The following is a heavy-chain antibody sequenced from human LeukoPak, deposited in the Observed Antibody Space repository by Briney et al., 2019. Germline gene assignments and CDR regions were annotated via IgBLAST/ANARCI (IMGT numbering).Heavy chain of an antibody. CDR3: ARATFVAVAGTVGY. V-gene: IGHV1-8*01. CDR2: MNPNSGNT. CDR1: GYTFTSYD. D-gene: IGHD6-19*01. Sequence: ASVKVSCKASGYTFTSYDINWVRQATGQGLEWMGWMNPNSGNTGYAQEFQGRVTMTRNTSISTAYMELSSLRSEDTAVYYCARATFVAVAGTVGYWGQGTLVTVSS. J-gene: IGHJ4*02.